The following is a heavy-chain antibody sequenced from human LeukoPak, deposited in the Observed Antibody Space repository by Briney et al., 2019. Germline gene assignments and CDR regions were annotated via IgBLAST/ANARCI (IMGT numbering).Heavy chain of an antibody. CDR2: IYTSGST. Sequence: SQTLSLTCTVSGGSISSGSYYWSWIRQPAGKGLEWIGRIYTSGSTNYNPSLKSRVTISVDTSKNQFSLKLSSVTAADTAVYYCARVLMTTVTSCWFDPWGQGTLVTVSS. V-gene: IGHV4-61*02. J-gene: IGHJ5*02. CDR1: GGSISSGSYY. D-gene: IGHD4-17*01. CDR3: ARVLMTTVTSCWFDP.